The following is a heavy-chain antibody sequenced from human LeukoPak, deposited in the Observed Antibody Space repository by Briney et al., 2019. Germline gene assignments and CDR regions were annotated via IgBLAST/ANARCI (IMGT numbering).Heavy chain of an antibody. CDR3: ARGGGDYGDYYWFDP. V-gene: IGHV4-34*01. D-gene: IGHD4-17*01. Sequence: PSETLSLTCAVYGGSFSGYYWSWIRQPPGKGLEWMGEINHSGSTNYNPSLKSRVTISVDTSKNQFSLKLSSVTAADTAVYYCARGGGDYGDYYWFDPWGQGTLVTVSS. J-gene: IGHJ5*02. CDR2: INHSGST. CDR1: GGSFSGYY.